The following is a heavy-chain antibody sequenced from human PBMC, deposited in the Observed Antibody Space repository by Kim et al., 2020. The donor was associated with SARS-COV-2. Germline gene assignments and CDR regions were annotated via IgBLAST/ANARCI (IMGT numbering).Heavy chain of an antibody. CDR3: ARDRWGVGAAADDAFDI. CDR2: ISAYNGNT. D-gene: IGHD6-13*01. J-gene: IGHJ3*02. CDR1: GYTFTSYG. V-gene: IGHV1-18*04. Sequence: ASVKVSCKASGYTFTSYGISWVRQAPGQGLEWMGWISAYNGNTNYAQKLQGRVTMTTDTSTSTAYMELRSLRSDDTAVYYCARDRWGVGAAADDAFDIWGQGTMVTVSS.